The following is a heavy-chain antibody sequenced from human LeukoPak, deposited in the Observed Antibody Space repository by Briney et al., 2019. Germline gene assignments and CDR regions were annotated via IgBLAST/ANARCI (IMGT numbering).Heavy chain of an antibody. V-gene: IGHV3-23*01. D-gene: IGHD6-6*01. CDR2: ISGSGVNT. CDR1: GFTFSNSA. CDR3: AKEIVPPSGYYFDY. J-gene: IGHJ4*02. Sequence: GGSLRLSCAASGFTFSNSAMSWVRQAPGKRLEWVSGISGSGVNTYYADSVKGRFTIFRDNSKNTLYLQMNSLRVEDTAVYYCAKEIVPPSGYYFDYWGQGTLVTVSS.